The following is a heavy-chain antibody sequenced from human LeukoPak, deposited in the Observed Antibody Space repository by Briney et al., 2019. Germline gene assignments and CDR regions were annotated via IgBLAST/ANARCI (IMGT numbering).Heavy chain of an antibody. CDR1: GDSISSSSRY. V-gene: IGHV4-39*01. J-gene: IGHJ5*02. Sequence: PSETLSLTCTVSGDSISSSSRYWAWIRQPPGKGLEWIGSIYYSESAYSPSLKRRVTYYSPSLPSRVTISVDASKNQFSLKLSPVTAADTAVYYCARHDSEGDINWFDPWGQGTLVTVSS. CDR3: ARHDSEGDINWFDP. D-gene: IGHD2-21*02. CDR2: IYYSESAYSPSLKRRVT.